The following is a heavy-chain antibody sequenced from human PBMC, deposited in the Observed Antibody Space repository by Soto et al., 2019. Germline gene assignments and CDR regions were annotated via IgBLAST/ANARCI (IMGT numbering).Heavy chain of an antibody. CDR1: GFTVSSNY. V-gene: IGHV3-66*01. CDR2: IYSGGST. CDR3: ARDMTGTTFDY. Sequence: GGSLRLSCAASGFTVSSNYMSWVRQAPGKGLEWVSVIYSGGSTYYADSVKGRFTISRDNSKNTLYLQMNSLRAEDTAVYYCARDMTGTTFDYWGQGTLGTVSS. D-gene: IGHD1-7*01. J-gene: IGHJ4*02.